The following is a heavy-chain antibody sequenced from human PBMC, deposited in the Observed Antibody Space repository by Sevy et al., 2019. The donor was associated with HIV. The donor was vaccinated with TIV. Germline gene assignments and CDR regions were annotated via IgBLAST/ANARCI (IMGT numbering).Heavy chain of an antibody. CDR2: ISHDGRNK. CDR3: ARDPRTTVTIRGYFDY. Sequence: GGSLRLSCAASGFTFSSNAMHWVRQAPGKGLEWVAVISHDGRNKYYADSVKGRFTISRDNSKNTLYLQMISLRAEDTAVYYCARDPRTTVTIRGYFDYWGQGTLVTVSS. J-gene: IGHJ4*02. D-gene: IGHD4-17*01. V-gene: IGHV3-30*04. CDR1: GFTFSSNA.